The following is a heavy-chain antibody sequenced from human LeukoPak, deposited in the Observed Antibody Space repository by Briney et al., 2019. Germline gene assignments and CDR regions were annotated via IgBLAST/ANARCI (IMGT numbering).Heavy chain of an antibody. CDR3: ARRYYDILTGYYVGVYFDY. CDR2: IYAGDSDT. J-gene: IGHJ4*02. Sequence: PGGSLKTSCQGSGYNFTSYWIGWVRQLPGKGREWMGIIYAGDSDTRYSPSFQGQVTISADKSISTAYLQWSSLKASDTAMYYCARRYYDILTGYYVGVYFDYWGQGTLVTVSS. CDR1: GYNFTSYW. V-gene: IGHV5-51*03. D-gene: IGHD3-9*01.